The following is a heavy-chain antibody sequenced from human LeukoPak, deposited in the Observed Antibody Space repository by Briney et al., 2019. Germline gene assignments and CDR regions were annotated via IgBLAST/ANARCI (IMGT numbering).Heavy chain of an antibody. Sequence: GGSLRLSCAASGFTFSSYAMHWLRQAPGKGLEWGAVTSYDGSSKYYADSVKGRFTISRDNSKNTLYLQINSLRAADTAVYYCARADTAMATPGDWGQGTLVTVSS. CDR1: GFTFSSYA. V-gene: IGHV3-30-3*01. J-gene: IGHJ4*02. D-gene: IGHD5-18*01. CDR2: TSYDGSSK. CDR3: ARADTAMATPGD.